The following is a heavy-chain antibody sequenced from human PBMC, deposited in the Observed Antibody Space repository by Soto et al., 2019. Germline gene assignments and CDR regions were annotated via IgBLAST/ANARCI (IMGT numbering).Heavy chain of an antibody. J-gene: IGHJ6*03. V-gene: IGHV4-39*01. CDR2: INYSGST. CDR3: ASPVNYNYNYMDV. CDR1: GGSISSSTSY. Sequence: SETLSLTCTVSGGSISSSTSYWGWIRQPPGKGLEWIGSINYSGSTYYSPSLKSRVTISADTSKNQFSLKLSSVTAADTAVYYFASPVNYNYNYMDVWGKGTMVTVSS.